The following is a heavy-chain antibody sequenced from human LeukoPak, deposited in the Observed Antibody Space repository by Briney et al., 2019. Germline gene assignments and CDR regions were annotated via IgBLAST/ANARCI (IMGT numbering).Heavy chain of an antibody. J-gene: IGHJ3*02. CDR1: GFTFSNYE. CDR3: ARESSSSSTGAFDI. V-gene: IGHV3-13*01. CDR2: IGPAGDT. Sequence: GGSLRLSCAASGFTFSNYEIRWVRHTTGKGLEWVSAIGPAGDTYYPGSVKGRFTVSRENAKNSLYLQMNSLRAGDTAVYYCARESSSSSTGAFDIWGQGTMVTVSS. D-gene: IGHD6-13*01.